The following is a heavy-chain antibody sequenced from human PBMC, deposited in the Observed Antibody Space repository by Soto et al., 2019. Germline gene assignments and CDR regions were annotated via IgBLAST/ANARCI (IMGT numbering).Heavy chain of an antibody. J-gene: IGHJ5*02. CDR3: ARSIAARLNWFDP. Sequence: EVQLVESGGGLVQPGGSLRLSCAASGFTFSSYWMSWVRQAPGKGLEWVANIKQDGSEKYYVDSVKGRFTISRDNAKNSLYLQMNSLSAEATAVYYCARSIAARLNWFDPWGKGTLVTVSS. V-gene: IGHV3-7*01. CDR2: IKQDGSEK. CDR1: GFTFSSYW. D-gene: IGHD6-6*01.